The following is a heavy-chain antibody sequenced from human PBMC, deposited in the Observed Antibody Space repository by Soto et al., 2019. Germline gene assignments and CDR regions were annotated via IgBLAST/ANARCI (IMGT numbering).Heavy chain of an antibody. V-gene: IGHV3-74*01. CDR1: GFTLNNYW. Sequence: QLVESGGCLVQPGGSLRLSSAASGFTLNNYWMHWVRQATGMGMVWVSRINGDATSTSYADSVKGRFTISRDNARNTLYLQMNSLRAEDTALYYCARGDIAAETFFYYYGMDLWGQGTTVTVS. D-gene: IGHD6-13*01. CDR3: ARGDIAAETFFYYYGMDL. CDR2: INGDATST. J-gene: IGHJ6*02.